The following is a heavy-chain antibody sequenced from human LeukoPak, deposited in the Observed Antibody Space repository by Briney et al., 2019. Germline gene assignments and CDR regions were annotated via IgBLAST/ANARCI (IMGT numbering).Heavy chain of an antibody. Sequence: SETLSLTCGVSGGSISSTNWWSWVRQPPGKGLEWIGEVSLTGETNYNPSLNGRVTMSLDGSRNQLSLTLTSGTAADTAIYYCSRESGAFCLFGYWGQGTLVIV. CDR1: GGSISSTNW. D-gene: IGHD1-26*01. V-gene: IGHV4-4*02. J-gene: IGHJ4*02. CDR2: VSLTGET. CDR3: SRESGAFCLFGY.